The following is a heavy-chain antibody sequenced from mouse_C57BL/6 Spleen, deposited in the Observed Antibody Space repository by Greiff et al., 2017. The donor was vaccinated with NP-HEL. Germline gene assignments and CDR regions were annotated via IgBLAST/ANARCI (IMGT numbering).Heavy chain of an antibody. D-gene: IGHD1-1*01. CDR1: GFSLTSYG. Sequence: VQRVESGPGLVQPSQSLSITCTVSGFSLTSYGVHWVRQSPGKGLEWLGVIWRGGSTDYNAAFMSRLSITKDNSKSQVFFKMNSLQADDTAIYYCAKKNYGSSGFAYWGQGTLVTVSA. CDR3: AKKNYGSSGFAY. J-gene: IGHJ3*01. CDR2: IWRGGST. V-gene: IGHV2-5*01.